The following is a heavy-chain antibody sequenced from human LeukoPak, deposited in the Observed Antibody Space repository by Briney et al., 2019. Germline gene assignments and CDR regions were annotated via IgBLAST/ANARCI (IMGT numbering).Heavy chain of an antibody. D-gene: IGHD3-10*01. CDR3: ATATMVRDVHFDY. CDR1: GGTFSSYT. V-gene: IGHV1-69*13. Sequence: GTSVKLSCQASGGTFSSYTITWVRQAPGQGLEWMGGIIPIFGSANYAQKFQGRVTITADESTSTAYMELSSLRSEDTAVYYCATATMVRDVHFDYWGQGTLVTVSS. CDR2: IIPIFGSA. J-gene: IGHJ4*02.